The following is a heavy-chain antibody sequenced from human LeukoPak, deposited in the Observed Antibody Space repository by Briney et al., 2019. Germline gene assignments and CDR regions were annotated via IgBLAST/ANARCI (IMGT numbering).Heavy chain of an antibody. V-gene: IGHV3-7*01. CDR3: ARGRGNDY. D-gene: IGHD3-10*01. CDR2: IKQDGSEK. J-gene: IGHJ4*02. Sequence: PGGSLRLSCAASGFTFRDYTMNWVRQAPGKGLEWVAIIKQDGSEKYYVDSVKGRFTISRDNAKNSLYLQMNSLRAEDTAVYYCARGRGNDYWGQGTLVTVSS. CDR1: GFTFRDYT.